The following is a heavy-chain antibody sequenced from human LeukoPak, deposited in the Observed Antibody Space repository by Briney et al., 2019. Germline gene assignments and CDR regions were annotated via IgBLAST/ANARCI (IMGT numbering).Heavy chain of an antibody. CDR2: INPNSGGT. V-gene: IGHV1-2*02. J-gene: IGHJ5*02. Sequence: ASVKVSCKASGYTFTSYGISWVRQAPGQGLEWMGWINPNSGGTNYAQKFQGRVTMTRDTSISTAYMELRSLRSDDTAVYYCARSVGARKWFDPWGQGTLVTVSS. CDR1: GYTFTSYG. CDR3: ARSVGARKWFDP. D-gene: IGHD1-26*01.